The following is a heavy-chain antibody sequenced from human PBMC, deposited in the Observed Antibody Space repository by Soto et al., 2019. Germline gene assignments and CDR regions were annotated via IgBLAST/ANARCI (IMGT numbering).Heavy chain of an antibody. J-gene: IGHJ4*02. CDR1: GASFSGYY. Sequence: QVQLQQWGAGLLKPSETLSLSCAVYGASFSGYYWNWIRQPPGKGLEWIGEINQSGSTNYSPSLKTRVTISVDTSKKQFSLRVSSVTAADTAVYYCARRFSGTGRYFDYGGQGTLVTVSS. CDR2: INQSGST. V-gene: IGHV4-34*02. CDR3: ARRFSGTGRYFDY. D-gene: IGHD1-1*01.